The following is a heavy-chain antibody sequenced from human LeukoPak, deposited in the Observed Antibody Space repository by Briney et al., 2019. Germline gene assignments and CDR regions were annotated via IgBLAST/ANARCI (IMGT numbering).Heavy chain of an antibody. CDR1: GGSISSGGYY. D-gene: IGHD4-17*01. V-gene: IGHV4-31*03. J-gene: IGHJ4*02. CDR3: ARGGNYGDYTPSFDY. Sequence: SQTLSLTCTVSGGSISSGGYYWSWIRQHPGTGLEWIGYIYYSGSTYYNPSLKSRVTISVDTSKNQFSLKLSSVTAADTAVYYCARGGNYGDYTPSFDYWGQGTLVTVSS. CDR2: IYYSGST.